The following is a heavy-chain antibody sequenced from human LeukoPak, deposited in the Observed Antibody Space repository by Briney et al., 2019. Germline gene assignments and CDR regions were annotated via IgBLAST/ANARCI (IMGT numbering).Heavy chain of an antibody. J-gene: IGHJ5*02. D-gene: IGHD1-26*01. V-gene: IGHV3-53*01. Sequence: GGSLRLSCTVSGFTVTSNSMSWVRQAPGKGLEWVSFIYSGSTHYSDSVKGRFTISRDNSKNTRYLQMNSLRAEDTAVYYCAKVGGSYYWFDPWGQGTLVTVSS. CDR2: IYSGST. CDR3: AKVGGSYYWFDP. CDR1: GFTVTSNS.